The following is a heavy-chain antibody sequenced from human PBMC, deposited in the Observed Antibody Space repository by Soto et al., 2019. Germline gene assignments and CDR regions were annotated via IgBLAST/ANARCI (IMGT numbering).Heavy chain of an antibody. Sequence: GGSLRLSCAASGFTFSSYSMNWVRQAPGKGLEWVSYISSSSSTIYYADSVKGRFTISRDNAKNSLYLQMNSLRAEDTAVYYCARIYPDSYYDFWSGYYPLYYYYYMDVWGKGTTVTVSS. D-gene: IGHD3-3*01. CDR1: GFTFSSYS. J-gene: IGHJ6*03. V-gene: IGHV3-48*01. CDR2: ISSSSSTI. CDR3: ARIYPDSYYDFWSGYYPLYYYYYMDV.